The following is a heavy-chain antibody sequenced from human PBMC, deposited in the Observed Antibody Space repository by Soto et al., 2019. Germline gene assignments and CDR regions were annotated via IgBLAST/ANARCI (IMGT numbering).Heavy chain of an antibody. CDR1: GGTFSSYA. CDR2: IIPILGTA. CDR3: ENGSGYYGPFAP. D-gene: IGHD3-22*01. V-gene: IGHV1-69*01. Sequence: QVQLVQSGAEVKKPGSSGKVSGQASGGTFSSYAISWVRQAPGRGLEWMGGIIPILGTANNAQKCQARVTITADESKSTANMELSRLRSEDTAEYYCENGSGYYGPFAPWGQGTLVTVSS. J-gene: IGHJ5*02.